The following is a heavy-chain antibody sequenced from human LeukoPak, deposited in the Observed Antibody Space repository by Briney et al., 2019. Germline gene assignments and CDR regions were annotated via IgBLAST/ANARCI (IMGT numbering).Heavy chain of an antibody. J-gene: IGHJ3*02. CDR3: AHRHYRLRYFDWYGRPEAFDI. CDR2: IYWNDDK. Sequence: SGPTLVNPTQTLTLTCTFSGFSLSTSGVGVGWIRQPPGKALEWLALIYWNDDKRYSPSLKSRLTITKDTSKNQVVLTMTNMDPVDTATYYCAHRHYRLRYFDWYGRPEAFDIWGQGTMVTVSS. D-gene: IGHD3-9*01. CDR1: GFSLSTSGVG. V-gene: IGHV2-5*01.